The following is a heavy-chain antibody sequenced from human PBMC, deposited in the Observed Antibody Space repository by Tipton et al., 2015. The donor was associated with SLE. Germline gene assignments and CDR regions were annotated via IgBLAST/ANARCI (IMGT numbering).Heavy chain of an antibody. CDR3: ARDSSGGYNWFDP. J-gene: IGHJ5*02. CDR2: VYYSGTT. V-gene: IGHV4-59*01. D-gene: IGHD3-22*01. Sequence: TLSLTCTVSGSSITAYYWTWIRQPPGKGLEWIGYVYYSGTTNYNPSLKSRVTISVDTSKNQFSLKLSSVTAADTAVYYCARDSSGGYNWFDPWGQGPLVTVSS. CDR1: GSSITAYY.